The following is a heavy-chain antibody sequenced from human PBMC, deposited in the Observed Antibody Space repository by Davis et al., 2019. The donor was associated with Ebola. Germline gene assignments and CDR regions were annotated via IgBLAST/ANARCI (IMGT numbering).Heavy chain of an antibody. CDR1: GYTFTSYD. CDR3: ARGVGVVISLLDYYYYMDV. Sequence: ASVKVSCKASGYTFTSYDINWVRQATGQGLEWMGWMNPNSGNTGYAQKFQGRVTMTRNTSISTAYMELSSLRSEDTAVYYCARGVGVVISLLDYYYYMDVWGKGTTVTVSS. D-gene: IGHD3-3*01. V-gene: IGHV1-8*01. CDR2: MNPNSGNT. J-gene: IGHJ6*03.